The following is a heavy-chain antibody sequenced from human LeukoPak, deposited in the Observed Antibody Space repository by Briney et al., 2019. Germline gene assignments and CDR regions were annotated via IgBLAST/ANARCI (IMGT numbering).Heavy chain of an antibody. CDR3: ARDRAYDHSGHPMFNH. V-gene: IGHV1-2*02. CDR1: GDTLSHYH. Sequence: ASVKVSCTASGDTLSHYHIQWVRQAPGQGLEWVGSQNPTSGHRDYAQKFQGRVTMTGDTAINTAYMVLSRLPADDTAVYYCARDRAYDHSGHPMFNHWGQGTLVIVSS. D-gene: IGHD3-22*01. J-gene: IGHJ4*02. CDR2: QNPTSGHR.